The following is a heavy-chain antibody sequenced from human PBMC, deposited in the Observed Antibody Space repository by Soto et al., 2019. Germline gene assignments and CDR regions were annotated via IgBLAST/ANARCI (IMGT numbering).Heavy chain of an antibody. J-gene: IGHJ5*02. V-gene: IGHV1-18*01. CDR3: ARDWTVPAASNWFDP. CDR2: ISAYNGNT. D-gene: IGHD2-2*01. Sequence: QVQLVQSGAEVKKPGASVKVSCKASGYTFTSYGISWVRQAPGQGLEWMGWISAYNGNTNYAQKFQGRVTITADESTSTAYMELSSLRSEDTAVYYCARDWTVPAASNWFDPWGQGTLVTVSS. CDR1: GYTFTSYG.